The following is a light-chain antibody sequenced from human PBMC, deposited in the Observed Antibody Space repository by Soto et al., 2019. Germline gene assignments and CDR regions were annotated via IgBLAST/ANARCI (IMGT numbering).Light chain of an antibody. J-gene: IGKJ1*01. V-gene: IGKV3-15*01. CDR2: GAS. CDR1: QSVSSN. Sequence: EIGMTQSPATLSVSAGERATLSCRASQSVSSNLAWYQQKPGQAPRLLIYGASTRATGIPARFSGSGSRTEFTLTISSLQSEDFAVYYCQQYNNWPPWTFGQGTKVDI. CDR3: QQYNNWPPWT.